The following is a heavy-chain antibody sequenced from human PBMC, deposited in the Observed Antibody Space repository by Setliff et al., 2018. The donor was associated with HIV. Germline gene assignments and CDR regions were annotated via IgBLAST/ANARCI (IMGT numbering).Heavy chain of an antibody. CDR3: ARDSTTSLDY. J-gene: IGHJ4*02. CDR2: IYSTGST. Sequence: SETLSLTCTVSGASISNYFWTWIRQPAGKGLEWIGRIYSTGSTNYNPSLKRRVTMSVDTSKTQFSLRLNSVTAADTAVYYCARDSTTSLDYWGQGTLVTVSS. CDR1: GASISNYF. V-gene: IGHV4-4*07. D-gene: IGHD1-1*01.